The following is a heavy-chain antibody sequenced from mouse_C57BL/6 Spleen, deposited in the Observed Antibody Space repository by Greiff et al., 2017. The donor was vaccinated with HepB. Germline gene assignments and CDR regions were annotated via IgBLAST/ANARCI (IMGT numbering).Heavy chain of an antibody. J-gene: IGHJ4*01. CDR3: ARHYYGSSYFYYYAMDY. V-gene: IGHV1-26*01. CDR2: INPNNGGT. Sequence: VQLQQSGPELVKPGASVKISCKASGYTFTDYYMNWVKQSHGKSLEWIGDINPNNGGTSYNQKFKGKATLTVDKSSSTAYMELRSLTSEDSAVYYCARHYYGSSYFYYYAMDYWGQGTSVTVSS. D-gene: IGHD1-1*01. CDR1: GYTFTDYY.